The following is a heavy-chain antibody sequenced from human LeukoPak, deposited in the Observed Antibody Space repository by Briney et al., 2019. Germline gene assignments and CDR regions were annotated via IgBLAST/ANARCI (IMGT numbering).Heavy chain of an antibody. Sequence: SETLSLTCAVYGGSFSGYYWSWIRQPPGKGLEWIGEINHSGSTNYNPSLKSRVTISVGTSKNQFSLKLSSVTAADTAVYYCARVPTIAVAGTGPYYFDYWGQGTLVTVSS. CDR1: GGSFSGYY. CDR2: INHSGST. V-gene: IGHV4-34*01. D-gene: IGHD6-19*01. CDR3: ARVPTIAVAGTGPYYFDY. J-gene: IGHJ4*02.